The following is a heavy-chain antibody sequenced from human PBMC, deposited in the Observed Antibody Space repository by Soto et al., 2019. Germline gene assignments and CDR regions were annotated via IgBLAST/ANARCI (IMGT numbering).Heavy chain of an antibody. V-gene: IGHV4-61*01. Sequence: SETLSLTCTVSGGSVSSGNYYWSWIRQPPGKGLEWIGYIYYSGSTNYNHSLKSRVTISVDTSKNQFSLKLSSVTAADTAVYYCARKGRTGTDYWGQGTLVTVSS. J-gene: IGHJ4*02. D-gene: IGHD3-10*01. CDR3: ARKGRTGTDY. CDR2: IYYSGST. CDR1: GGSVSSGNYY.